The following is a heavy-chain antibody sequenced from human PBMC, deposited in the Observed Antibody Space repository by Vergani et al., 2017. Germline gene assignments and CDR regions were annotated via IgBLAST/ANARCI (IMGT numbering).Heavy chain of an antibody. D-gene: IGHD4-17*01. CDR3: ARGVDYGDYVDYYGMDV. CDR2: ISYDGSNK. V-gene: IGHV3-30*03. Sequence: QVQLVESGGGVVQPGRSLRLSCAASGFTFSSYGMHWVRQAPGKGLEWVAVISYDGSNKYYADSVKGRFTISRDNSKNTLYLQMNSLRAEDTAVYYCARGVDYGDYVDYYGMDVWGQGTTVTGSS. J-gene: IGHJ6*02. CDR1: GFTFSSYG.